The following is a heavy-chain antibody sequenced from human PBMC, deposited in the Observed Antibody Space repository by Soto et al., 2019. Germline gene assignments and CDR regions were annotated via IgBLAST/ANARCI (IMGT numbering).Heavy chain of an antibody. CDR1: GFTFVTYA. V-gene: IGHV3-23*01. D-gene: IGHD3-9*01. Sequence: GGSLRLSCAASGFTFVTYAMSWVRQAPGKGLEWVSVISGSGGGTSYADSVKGRFTISRDNSKNILYLQMNSLRAEDTAIYYCAKASPYYNILTAYNWGKGTLVTVSS. J-gene: IGHJ4*02. CDR2: ISGSGGGT. CDR3: AKASPYYNILTAYN.